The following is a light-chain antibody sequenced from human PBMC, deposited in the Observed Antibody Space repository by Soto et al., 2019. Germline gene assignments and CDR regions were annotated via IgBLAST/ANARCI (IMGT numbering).Light chain of an antibody. J-gene: IGKJ4*01. CDR2: DAS. Sequence: VLTQSPATLSLSPGERDTLSCRASQTVRSSLAWYQQKPGQAPRLLIYDASNRATGIPARFSGSGSGTDFTLTISSLEPEDFAVYYCQQRSSWLLTFGGGTKVEIK. CDR1: QTVRSS. CDR3: QQRSSWLLT. V-gene: IGKV3-11*01.